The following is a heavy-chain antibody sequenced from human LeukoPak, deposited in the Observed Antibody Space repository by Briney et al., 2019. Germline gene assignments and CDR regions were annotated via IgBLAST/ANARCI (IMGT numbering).Heavy chain of an antibody. V-gene: IGHV3-30*18. D-gene: IGHD6-19*01. CDR1: GSIFTTYG. CDR3: AKRRAGPGSFEPPHS. Sequence: GRSLRLSCAASGSIFTTYGMYWVRQAPGEGLEWVAVISYDGNDKYYADSVKGRFTISRDNSKNTLYLQMNSLRPEDTAVYYCAKRRAGPGSFEPPHSWGQGTLFTVSS. CDR2: ISYDGNDK. J-gene: IGHJ4*02.